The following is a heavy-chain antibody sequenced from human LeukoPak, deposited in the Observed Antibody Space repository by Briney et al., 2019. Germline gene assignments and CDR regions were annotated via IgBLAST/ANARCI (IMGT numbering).Heavy chain of an antibody. CDR3: AKNPYEYYFDY. V-gene: IGHV1-46*01. Sequence: ASVKVSCKASGYTFTSYYMHWLRQAPGQGLEWMGIINPSGGSTSYAQKFQGRVTMTRHTSIRTAYLELSGLRSDDTAVYYCAKNPYEYYFDYWGQGTLVTVSS. D-gene: IGHD5-12*01. CDR1: GYTFTSYY. CDR2: INPSGGST. J-gene: IGHJ4*02.